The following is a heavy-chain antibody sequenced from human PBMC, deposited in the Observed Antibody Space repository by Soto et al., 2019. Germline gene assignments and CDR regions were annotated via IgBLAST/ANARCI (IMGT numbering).Heavy chain of an antibody. Sequence: QVQLQESGPGLVKPSETLSLTCTVSGASVNSENYYWSWIRQPPGKGLEWIGYVDYNGITNYNPSLKSLATISLDTYKNQFSLKMTSMTSADTAFYYCARGVLRFFQWFDPWGPGTLVSVSS. CDR3: ARGVLRFFQWFDP. D-gene: IGHD3-3*01. J-gene: IGHJ5*02. V-gene: IGHV4-61*01. CDR2: VDYNGIT. CDR1: GASVNSENYY.